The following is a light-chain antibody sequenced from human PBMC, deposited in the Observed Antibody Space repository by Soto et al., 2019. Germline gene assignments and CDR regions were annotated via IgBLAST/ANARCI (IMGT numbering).Light chain of an antibody. Sequence: EIVLTQSPGTLSLSPGERATLTCRASQSVSSSYLAWYQQKPGQAPRLLIYVASSSATGIPDRFSGSGSGTGFTLTISRLEPEDFAVYYCQQDGSSPPRYTFGQGTKLEIK. V-gene: IGKV3-20*01. CDR2: VAS. J-gene: IGKJ2*01. CDR3: QQDGSSPPRYT. CDR1: QSVSSSY.